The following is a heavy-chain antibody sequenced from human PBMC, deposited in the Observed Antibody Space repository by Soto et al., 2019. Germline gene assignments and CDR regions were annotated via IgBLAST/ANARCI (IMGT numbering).Heavy chain of an antibody. CDR3: ARDEDDPDNAFDY. D-gene: IGHD1-1*01. J-gene: IGHJ4*02. CDR2: ILKDGSDQ. CDR1: GFTFSNYG. Sequence: QVQLAESGGGVVQPGRSLRLSCAATGFTFSNYGMHWVRQAPGKGLEWVAVILKDGSDQKYADSMKGRFTISRDNSENTLYLYMNSLRAEDPAVYYCARDEDDPDNAFDYWGQGTLVTVSS. V-gene: IGHV3-33*01.